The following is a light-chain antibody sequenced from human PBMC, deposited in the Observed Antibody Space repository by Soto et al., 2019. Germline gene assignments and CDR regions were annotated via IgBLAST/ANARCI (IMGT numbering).Light chain of an antibody. J-gene: IGKJ5*01. CDR3: QQAASFPIT. CDR2: TGS. CDR1: QGIKNW. V-gene: IGKV1-12*01. Sequence: DIQMTQSPSYVSASVGDGVAITCRASQGIKNWLAWYQQKPGKAPNLLIYTGSSLQSGVPSRFSGSGSGTDFTLTINSLQPEDFATYYCQQAASFPITFGQGTRLEI.